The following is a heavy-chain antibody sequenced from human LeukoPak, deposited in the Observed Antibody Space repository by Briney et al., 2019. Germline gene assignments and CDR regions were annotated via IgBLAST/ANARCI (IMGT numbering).Heavy chain of an antibody. J-gene: IGHJ4*02. CDR2: IYYSGST. CDR3: ARRARRGLLEYSSPSIFDY. D-gene: IGHD6-6*01. CDR1: GGSISSSSYY. Sequence: SGTLSLTCAVSGGSISSSSYYWGWIRQPPGKGLEWIGSIYYSGSTYYNPSLKSRVTISVDTSKNQFSLKLSSVTAADTAVYYCARRARRGLLEYSSPSIFDYWGQGTLVTVSS. V-gene: IGHV4-39*01.